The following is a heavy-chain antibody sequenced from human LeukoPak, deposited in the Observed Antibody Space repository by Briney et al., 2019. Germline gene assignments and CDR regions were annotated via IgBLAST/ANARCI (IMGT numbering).Heavy chain of an antibody. Sequence: PGGSLRLSCAASGFTFSSYAMHWVRQAPGKGLEWVAVISYDGNIKYYTDSVKGRLTISRDNAKNSLYLQMNSLRAEDTAVYYCARDLVWNDFEGEEGGQDYWGQGTLVTVFS. CDR1: GFTFSSYA. J-gene: IGHJ4*02. D-gene: IGHD1-1*01. CDR2: ISYDGNIK. V-gene: IGHV3-30*04. CDR3: ARDLVWNDFEGEEGGQDY.